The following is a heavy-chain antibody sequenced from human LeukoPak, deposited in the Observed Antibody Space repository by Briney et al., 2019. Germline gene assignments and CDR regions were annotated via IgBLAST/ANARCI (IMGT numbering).Heavy chain of an antibody. Sequence: PGGSLRLSCAASGFTVSSNYMSWVRQAPGKGLEWVSVIYSGGSTYYADSVEGRFTISRDNSKNTLYLQMNSLRAEDTAVYYCAREKYYYDSSGHHDAFDIWGQGTMVTVSS. J-gene: IGHJ3*02. CDR2: IYSGGST. CDR1: GFTVSSNY. D-gene: IGHD3-22*01. V-gene: IGHV3-53*01. CDR3: AREKYYYDSSGHHDAFDI.